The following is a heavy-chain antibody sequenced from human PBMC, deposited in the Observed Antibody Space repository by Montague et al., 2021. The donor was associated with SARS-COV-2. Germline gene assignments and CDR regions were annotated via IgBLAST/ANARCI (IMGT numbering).Heavy chain of an antibody. J-gene: IGHJ6*02. CDR3: ARHIEKKGTYYYYYGMDV. V-gene: IGHV4-59*08. CDR1: GDSISSYY. D-gene: IGHD2-15*01. CDR2: LYNSGST. Sequence: SETLSLTCTVSGDSISSYYWSWIRQPPGKGLEWIGYLYNSGSTKYNPSLKSRVTISVDTSKNQFSLKLSSVTAADTAVYYCARHIEKKGTYYYYYGMDVWGQGPTVTVSS.